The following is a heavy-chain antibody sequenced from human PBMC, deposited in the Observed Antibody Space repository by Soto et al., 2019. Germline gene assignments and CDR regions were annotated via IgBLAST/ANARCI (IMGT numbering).Heavy chain of an antibody. CDR1: GGSISSYY. Sequence: ETLSLTCTVSGGSISSYYWSWIRQPPGKGLEWIGYIYYSGSTNYNPSLKSRVTISVDTSKNQFSLKLSSVTAADTAVYYCARVVSDFGVVIHHVLNWFDPWGQGTLVTVSS. CDR2: IYYSGST. J-gene: IGHJ5*02. D-gene: IGHD3-3*01. V-gene: IGHV4-59*01. CDR3: ARVVSDFGVVIHHVLNWFDP.